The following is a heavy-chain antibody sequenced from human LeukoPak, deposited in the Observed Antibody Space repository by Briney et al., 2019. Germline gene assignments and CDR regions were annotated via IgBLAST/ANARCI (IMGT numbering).Heavy chain of an antibody. V-gene: IGHV3-21*01. J-gene: IGHJ5*02. Sequence: KPGGSLRLSCAASGFTFSSYSMNWVRQAPGKGLEWVSSISSSSSYIYYADSVKGRFTISRDNAKNSLYLQMNSLRAEDTAVYYCARGRVVRLAARTRADWFDPWGQGTLVTVSS. CDR2: ISSSSSYI. D-gene: IGHD6-6*01. CDR3: ARGRVVRLAARTRADWFDP. CDR1: GFTFSSYS.